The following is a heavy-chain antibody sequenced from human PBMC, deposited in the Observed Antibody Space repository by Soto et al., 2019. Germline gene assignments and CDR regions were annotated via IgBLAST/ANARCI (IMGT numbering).Heavy chain of an antibody. CDR3: ARAGAGLYGMDV. J-gene: IGHJ6*02. Sequence: KPSETLSLTCTVSHGSILSYSWGWVRQPAGKGLEWIGRIHTSGKTAYNPSLRGRVIMSVDGSKNQLSLLLSSVTAADTATYFCARAGAGLYGMDVWGQGTTVTVSS. V-gene: IGHV4-4*07. CDR1: HGSILSYS. CDR2: IHTSGKT. D-gene: IGHD6-13*01.